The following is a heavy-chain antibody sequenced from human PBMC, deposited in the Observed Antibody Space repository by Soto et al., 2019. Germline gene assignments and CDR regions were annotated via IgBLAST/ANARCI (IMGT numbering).Heavy chain of an antibody. CDR3: VRGPGAYVYVGFDI. V-gene: IGHV3-74*01. J-gene: IGHJ3*02. D-gene: IGHD2-8*01. CDR2: INPDGGST. Sequence: GGSLRLSCAASGFSNSCMHWFRQVPGKGLVWVSRINPDGGSTNYADFVKGRFTISRDYATDTVYLQMNSLRAEDTAVYYCVRGPGAYVYVGFDIWGQGTTVTVSS. CDR1: GFSNSC.